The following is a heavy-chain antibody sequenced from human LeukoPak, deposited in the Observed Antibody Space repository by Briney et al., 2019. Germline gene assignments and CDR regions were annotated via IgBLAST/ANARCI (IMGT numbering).Heavy chain of an antibody. CDR3: ARRAGYTSSWYEY. Sequence: SETLSLTCTVSSGSVNSGSYYWNWIRQPPGKGLEWIGYIYYSGSTNNNPSLKSRVTISVDTAKNQLSLKLTSVTAADTAVYYCARRAGYTSSWYEYWGQGTLVTVSS. D-gene: IGHD6-13*01. CDR2: IYYSGST. V-gene: IGHV4-61*01. CDR1: SGSVNSGSYY. J-gene: IGHJ4*02.